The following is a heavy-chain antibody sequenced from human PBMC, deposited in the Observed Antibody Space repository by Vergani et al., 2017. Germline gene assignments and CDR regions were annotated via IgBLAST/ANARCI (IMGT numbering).Heavy chain of an antibody. CDR3: AKNSSGGFFDN. Sequence: QVHLQESGPGLVKPSETLSLTCSVSGDSINTADYWGWIRPPPGKGLEWIGSVYHSGSTSYNPSLQSRVTISVDTSKNQFSLNLNSMTAADTAIYYSAKNSSGGFFDNWGQGALVTVSS. D-gene: IGHD6-25*01. V-gene: IGHV4-38-2*02. CDR2: VYHSGST. CDR1: GDSINTADY. J-gene: IGHJ4*02.